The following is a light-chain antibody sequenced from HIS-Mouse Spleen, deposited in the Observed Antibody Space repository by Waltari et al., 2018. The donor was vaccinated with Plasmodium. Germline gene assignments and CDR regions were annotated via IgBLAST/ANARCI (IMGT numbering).Light chain of an antibody. CDR3: CSYAGSYTLV. J-gene: IGLJ2*01. V-gene: IGLV2-11*01. Sequence: QSALTQPRPVSGSPGQSVTIPCTGTTSDVGGFHYVSWYQQHPGKAPKLMIYAVSKRPSGVPDRFSGSKSGNTASLTISGLQAEDEADYYCCSYAGSYTLVFGGGTKLTVL. CDR1: TSDVGGFHY. CDR2: AVS.